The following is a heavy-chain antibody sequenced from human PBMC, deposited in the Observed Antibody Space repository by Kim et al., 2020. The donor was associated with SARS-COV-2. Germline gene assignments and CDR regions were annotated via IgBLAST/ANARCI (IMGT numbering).Heavy chain of an antibody. V-gene: IGHV3-30*14. Sequence: EGSEIYYPNSVKGRFTVSRDNSKNTLYLQMNSLRGDDTAMYYCARETLDWGQGTLVTVSS. CDR3: ARETLD. J-gene: IGHJ4*02. CDR2: EGSEI.